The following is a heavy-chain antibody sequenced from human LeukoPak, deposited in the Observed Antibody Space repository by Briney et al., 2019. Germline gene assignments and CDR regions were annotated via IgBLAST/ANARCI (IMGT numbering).Heavy chain of an antibody. CDR3: ARVGRWLQFVPDY. J-gene: IGHJ4*02. D-gene: IGHD5-24*01. V-gene: IGHV3-30-3*01. CDR1: GFTFSSYA. CDR2: ISYDGSNK. Sequence: GRSLRLSCAASGFTFSSYAMHWVRQAPGKGLEWVAVISYDGSNKYYADSVKGRFTISRDSSKNTLYLQMNSLRAEDTAVYYCARVGRWLQFVPDYWGQGTLVTVSS.